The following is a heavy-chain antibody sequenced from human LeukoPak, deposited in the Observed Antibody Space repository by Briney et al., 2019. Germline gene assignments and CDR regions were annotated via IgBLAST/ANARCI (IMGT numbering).Heavy chain of an antibody. D-gene: IGHD6-13*01. V-gene: IGHV1-46*04. CDR2: INPSGGST. Sequence: GASVKVSCKASGYTFTGYYIHWVRQAPGQGLEWMGVINPSGGSTSYPQKLQGRVTMTRDTSTSTVYMELSSLTSEDTAVYYCARDLEQQLSSYYHGMDVWGQGTTVPVSS. CDR3: ARDLEQQLSSYYHGMDV. CDR1: GYTFTGYY. J-gene: IGHJ6*02.